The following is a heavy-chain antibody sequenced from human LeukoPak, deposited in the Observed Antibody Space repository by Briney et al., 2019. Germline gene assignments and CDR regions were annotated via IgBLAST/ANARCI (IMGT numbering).Heavy chain of an antibody. CDR2: INQDGSEK. J-gene: IGHJ4*02. CDR1: GFIFSGYW. V-gene: IGHV3-7*03. CDR3: ARDRPTAVVTPH. Sequence: PGGSLRLSCEASGFIFSGYWMGWVRQAPGKGLEWVANINQDGSEKYCVDSVKGRFTISRDNSKNTLYLQMNSLRAEDTAVYYCARDRPTAVVTPHWGQGTLVTVSS. D-gene: IGHD4-23*01.